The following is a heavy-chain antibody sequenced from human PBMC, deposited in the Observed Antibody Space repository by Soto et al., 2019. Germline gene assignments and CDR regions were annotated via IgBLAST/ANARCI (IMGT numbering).Heavy chain of an antibody. CDR1: GDPISKTTSY. CDR2: IYHSGST. D-gene: IGHD2-2*01. Sequence: SETLSLTCSVSGDPISKTTSYWGWIRQPPGKGLEWIGTIYHSGSTYYNPSLMSRVTLSIDKSKNQFSLKLNSVTAADTAVYYCARRVGSCSGTSCNGWFDPWGQGTLVTVSS. CDR3: ARRVGSCSGTSCNGWFDP. V-gene: IGHV4-39*01. J-gene: IGHJ5*02.